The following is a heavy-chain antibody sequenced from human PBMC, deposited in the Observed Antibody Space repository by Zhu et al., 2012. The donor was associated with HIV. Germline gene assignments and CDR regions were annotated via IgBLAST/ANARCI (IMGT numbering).Heavy chain of an antibody. CDR1: GGSITSGDYY. CDR2: IYYSGTT. D-gene: IGHD5-12*01. J-gene: IGHJ5*02. Sequence: QVQLQESGPGLVKSSQTLSLTCTVSGGSITSGDYYWSWIRQPPGKGLEWLGSIYYSGTTYYNPSLKSRLIILVQTSKNQFSLKLTSVTAADTAVCFCARVGYSHRTFDPWGQGTLVTVSS. V-gene: IGHV4-30-4*08. CDR3: ARVGYSHRTFDP.